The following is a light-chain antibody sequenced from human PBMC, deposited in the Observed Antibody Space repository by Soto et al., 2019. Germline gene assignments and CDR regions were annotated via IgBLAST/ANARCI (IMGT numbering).Light chain of an antibody. CDR3: ETWDSNTHTV. V-gene: IGLV4-60*02. CDR2: LEGSGSY. J-gene: IGLJ3*02. CDR1: SGHSSYI. Sequence: QLVLTQSSSASASLGSSVKLTCTLSSGHSSYIIAWHQQQPGKAPRYLMKLEGSGSYNKGSGVPDRFSGSSSGADRYLTISNLQFEDEADYYCETWDSNTHTVFGGGNQLTVL.